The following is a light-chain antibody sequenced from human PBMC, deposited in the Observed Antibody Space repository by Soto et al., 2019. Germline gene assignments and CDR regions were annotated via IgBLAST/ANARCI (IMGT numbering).Light chain of an antibody. CDR1: QSISSH. V-gene: IGKV1-9*01. CDR2: AAS. CDR3: QHLDSFPLA. J-gene: IGKJ4*01. Sequence: DIQLTQSTSFLSESVGDRVTITCRASQSISSHVAWYRQKSGKAPMLLIYAASTLQSGVPSRFSGSGSGTEFTLTISSLHPEDFATYYCQHLDSFPLAFGGGTTVEI.